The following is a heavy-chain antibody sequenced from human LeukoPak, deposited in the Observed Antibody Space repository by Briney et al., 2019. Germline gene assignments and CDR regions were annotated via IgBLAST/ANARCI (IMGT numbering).Heavy chain of an antibody. D-gene: IGHD2-15*01. CDR2: IRYDGSNK. CDR3: AKDFSELLELDY. CDR1: GFTFSSYG. J-gene: IGHJ4*02. Sequence: GGSLRLSCAASGFTFSSYGMHWVRQAPGKGLEWVAFIRYDGSNKYYADSVKGRFTISRDNSKNTLYLQMNSLRAEDTAVYYCAKDFSELLELDYWGQGTLVTVSS. V-gene: IGHV3-30*02.